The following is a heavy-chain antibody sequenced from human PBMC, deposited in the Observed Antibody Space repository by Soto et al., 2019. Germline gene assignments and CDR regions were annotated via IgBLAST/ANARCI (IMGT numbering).Heavy chain of an antibody. CDR2: IVVGSGNT. Sequence: QMQLVQSGPEVKKPGTSVKVSCKASGFTFTSSAMQWVRQARGQRLEWIGWIVVGSGNTNYAQKFQERVTITRDMSTSTAYMELSSLRSEDKAVYYCAADPKIYYDYIWGSYQPAFDIWGQGTMVTVSS. V-gene: IGHV1-58*02. CDR1: GFTFTSSA. J-gene: IGHJ3*02. CDR3: AADPKIYYDYIWGSYQPAFDI. D-gene: IGHD3-16*02.